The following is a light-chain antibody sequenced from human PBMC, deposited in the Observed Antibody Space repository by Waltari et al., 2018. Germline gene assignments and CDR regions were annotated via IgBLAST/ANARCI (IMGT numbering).Light chain of an antibody. V-gene: IGLV2-14*01. Sequence: QSALTQPASVSGSPGPSITLSCTGTSSDVGGYNYVSWYQQHPGKAPKLMIYDVSKRPSVVSNRFSGSKSGNTASLTISGLQAEDEADYYCSSYTSSSTYVFGTGTKVTVL. CDR1: SSDVGGYNY. CDR2: DVS. J-gene: IGLJ1*01. CDR3: SSYTSSSTYV.